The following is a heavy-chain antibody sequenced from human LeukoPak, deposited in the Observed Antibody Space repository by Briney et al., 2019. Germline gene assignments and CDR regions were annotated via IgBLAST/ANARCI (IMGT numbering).Heavy chain of an antibody. D-gene: IGHD3-22*01. V-gene: IGHV1-18*01. J-gene: IGHJ4*02. Sequence: ASVKVSCKASGYTFTSYGISWVRQAPGQGLEWMGWISAYNGNTNHAQKLQGRVTMTTDTSTSTAYMELRSLRSDDTAVYYCARLDYYDSSGYYFLDYWGQGTLVTVSS. CDR2: ISAYNGNT. CDR3: ARLDYYDSSGYYFLDY. CDR1: GYTFTSYG.